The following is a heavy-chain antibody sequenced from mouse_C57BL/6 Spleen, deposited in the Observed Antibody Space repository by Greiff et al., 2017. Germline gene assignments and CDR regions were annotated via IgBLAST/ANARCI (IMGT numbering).Heavy chain of an antibody. Sequence: VQLQQSGTVLARPGASVKMSCKTSGYTFTSYWMHWVKQRPGQGLEWIGAIYPGNSDTSYNQKFKGKANLTAVTSASTAYMELSSLTKEDAAVDYCTRSPVVATNYFDYWGQGTTLTVSS. D-gene: IGHD1-1*01. J-gene: IGHJ2*01. CDR1: GYTFTSYW. CDR2: IYPGNSDT. CDR3: TRSPVVATNYFDY. V-gene: IGHV1-5*01.